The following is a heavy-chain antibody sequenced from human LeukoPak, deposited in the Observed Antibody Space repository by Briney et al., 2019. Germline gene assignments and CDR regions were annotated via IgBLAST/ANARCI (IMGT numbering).Heavy chain of an antibody. V-gene: IGHV3-7*01. D-gene: IGHD6-13*01. CDR2: IKQDGSEK. CDR1: GFTFSNYW. J-gene: IGHJ6*03. CDR3: ERVRLSKRGAAGGNYYYYSMDV. Sequence: GGSLRLSCAASGFTFSNYWMSWVRQAPGKGLEWVANIKQDGSEKYYVDSVKGGFTISRDNAKKSLYLQMNSLIPENTAVYYGERVRLSKRGAAGGNYYYYSMDVWGKGTTVTVSS.